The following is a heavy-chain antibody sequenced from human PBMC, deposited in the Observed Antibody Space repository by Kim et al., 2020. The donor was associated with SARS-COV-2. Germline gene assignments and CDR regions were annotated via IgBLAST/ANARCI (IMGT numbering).Heavy chain of an antibody. CDR3: ASYGSGNYYFQY. D-gene: IGHD3-10*01. CDR1: GGSISNYY. V-gene: IGHV4-59*01. J-gene: IGHJ4*02. Sequence: SETLSLTCTVSGGSISNYYWSWIRQPPGKGLECIGYGYYDGSTNYKPSLKSRVTISVDTSKNQFSLKLSSVTAADTAVYYCASYGSGNYYFQYWGQGTLVTVSS. CDR2: GYYDGST.